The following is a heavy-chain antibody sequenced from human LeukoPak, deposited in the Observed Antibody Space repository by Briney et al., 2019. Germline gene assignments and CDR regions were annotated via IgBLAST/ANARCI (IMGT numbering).Heavy chain of an antibody. D-gene: IGHD3-22*01. CDR1: GYTFTSYG. J-gene: IGHJ4*02. V-gene: IGHV1-18*01. Sequence: GASVKVSCKASGYTFTSYGISWVRQAPGQGLEWMGWISAYNGKTNYAQKLQGRVTMTTDTSTSTAYMELRSLRSDDTAVYYCARGSPYYYDSSGLLYYFDYWGQGTLVTVSS. CDR3: ARGSPYYYDSSGLLYYFDY. CDR2: ISAYNGKT.